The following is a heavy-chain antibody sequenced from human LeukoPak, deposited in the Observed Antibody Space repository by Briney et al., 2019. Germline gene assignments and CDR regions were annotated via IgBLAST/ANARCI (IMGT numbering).Heavy chain of an antibody. CDR2: IRMTADGGTQ. CDR1: GFTFGDYS. D-gene: IGHD3-10*01. Sequence: GGSLRLSCTASGFTFGDYSISWARQAPGKGLEWVGFIRMTADGGTQEYAAAVKGRFIISRDDSKSSAYLQINSLKSEDTAFFYCTRGTGAPSYWRQGTLVTVSS. CDR3: TRGTGAPSY. V-gene: IGHV3-49*04. J-gene: IGHJ4*02.